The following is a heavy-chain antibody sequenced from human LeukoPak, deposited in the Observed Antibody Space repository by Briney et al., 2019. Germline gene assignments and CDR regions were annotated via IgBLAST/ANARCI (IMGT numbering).Heavy chain of an antibody. Sequence: GGSLRLSCAASGFTFSDYYMSWIRQAPGKGLEWVSYISSSGSTIYYADSVKGRFTISRDNAKNSLYLQMNSLRAEDTAVYYCARVPRELLTKYYYYYYSMDVWGQGTTVTVSS. V-gene: IGHV3-11*01. J-gene: IGHJ6*02. D-gene: IGHD3-10*01. CDR3: ARVPRELLTKYYYYYYSMDV. CDR1: GFTFSDYY. CDR2: ISSSGSTI.